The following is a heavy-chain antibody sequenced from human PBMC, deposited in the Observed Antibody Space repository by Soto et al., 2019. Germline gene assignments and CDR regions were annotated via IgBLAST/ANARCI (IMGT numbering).Heavy chain of an antibody. CDR2: ISAYNGNT. V-gene: IGHV1-18*01. Sequence: ASVKVSCKASGYTFTSYGISWVRQAPGQGLEWMGWISAYNGNTNYEQKVQGRATLTTDTSTSTAYMELRSLRFDDTAMYYCAREGAYGDYDYWGQGTLVTVSS. J-gene: IGHJ4*02. CDR3: AREGAYGDYDY. CDR1: GYTFTSYG. D-gene: IGHD4-17*01.